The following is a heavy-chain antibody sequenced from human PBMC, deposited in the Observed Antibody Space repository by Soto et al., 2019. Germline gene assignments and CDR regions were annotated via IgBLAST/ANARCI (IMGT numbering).Heavy chain of an antibody. Sequence: EVQLLESGGGLVQPGGSLRLSCAASGFTFSNYGMSWLRQAPGKGLEWVSVVSASGGTTYYADSVKGRFTISRDNPRNTLDLQMNSLRAEDTAVYYCAKEEGSGVGDTGQCHSWGQGTLVTVSS. J-gene: IGHJ4*02. V-gene: IGHV3-23*01. CDR3: AKEEGSGVGDTGQCHS. D-gene: IGHD5-18*01. CDR2: VSASGGTT. CDR1: GFTFSNYG.